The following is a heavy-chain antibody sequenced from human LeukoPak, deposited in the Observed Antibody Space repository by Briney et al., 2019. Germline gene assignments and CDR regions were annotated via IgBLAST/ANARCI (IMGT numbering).Heavy chain of an antibody. J-gene: IGHJ6*03. CDR2: IGTASDT. CDR3: ARGPPRGKYYYMDV. D-gene: IGHD1-1*01. Sequence: GGSLRLSCAASGFTFSSFDMHWVRHPTGQGLEWVSTIGTASDTYYPGSVEGRFTLSRDNAKNSLYLQMNSLAAGDTAVYYCARGPPRGKYYYMDVWGKGTTVTVSS. V-gene: IGHV3-13*01. CDR1: GFTFSSFD.